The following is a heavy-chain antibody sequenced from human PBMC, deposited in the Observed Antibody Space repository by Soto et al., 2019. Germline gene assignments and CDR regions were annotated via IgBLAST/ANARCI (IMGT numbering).Heavy chain of an antibody. CDR3: ARGFAIDWYTYYFDY. D-gene: IGHD3-9*01. CDR2: ISYSGAT. CDR1: GGSISSYY. V-gene: IGHV4-59*08. J-gene: IGHJ4*02. Sequence: PLETLSLTCTVSGGSISSYYWSWIRQPPGKGLECLGYISYSGATNYNPSLKSRVTMSIDTSKNQFSLQLNSVTAADTAVYYCARGFAIDWYTYYFDYWGQGPLVTVSS.